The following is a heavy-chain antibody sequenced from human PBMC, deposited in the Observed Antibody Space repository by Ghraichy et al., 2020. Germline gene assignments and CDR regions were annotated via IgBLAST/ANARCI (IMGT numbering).Heavy chain of an antibody. CDR3: AREPETAARGTGWFDP. V-gene: IGHV3-48*03. D-gene: IGHD6-6*01. Sequence: GGSLRLSCAASGFRFSSYEMNWVRQAPGKGLEWVSYISVSGKTTYYADSVKGRFTISKDNAKNSLYLQLNSLRAEDTAIYYCAREPETAARGTGWFDPWGQGTLVTVSS. CDR2: ISVSGKTT. J-gene: IGHJ5*02. CDR1: GFRFSSYE.